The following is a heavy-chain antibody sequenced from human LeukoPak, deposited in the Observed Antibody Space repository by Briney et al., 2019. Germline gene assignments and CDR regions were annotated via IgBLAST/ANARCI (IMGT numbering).Heavy chain of an antibody. D-gene: IGHD6-13*01. CDR3: ARAPYWQQLVRFDY. Sequence: SETLSLTCAVYGGSFSGDYWSWIRQPPGKGLEWIGEINHSGSTNYNPSLKSRVTISVDTSKNQFSLKLSSVTAADTAVYYCARAPYWQQLVRFDYWGQGTLVTVSS. CDR1: GGSFSGDY. J-gene: IGHJ4*02. CDR2: INHSGST. V-gene: IGHV4-34*01.